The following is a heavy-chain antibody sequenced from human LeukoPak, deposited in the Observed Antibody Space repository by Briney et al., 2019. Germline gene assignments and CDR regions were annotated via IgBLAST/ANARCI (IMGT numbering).Heavy chain of an antibody. CDR2: ISYDGSNK. Sequence: PGRSLRLSCAASAFTFSNYGMHWVRQAPGKGLEWVAVISYDGSNKYYADFVKGRFTISRDNSKNTLYLQMNSLRAEDTAVYYCARSLKRELLRTYFDYWGQGTLVTVSS. V-gene: IGHV3-30*03. D-gene: IGHD1-26*01. CDR1: AFTFSNYG. CDR3: ARSLKRELLRTYFDY. J-gene: IGHJ4*02.